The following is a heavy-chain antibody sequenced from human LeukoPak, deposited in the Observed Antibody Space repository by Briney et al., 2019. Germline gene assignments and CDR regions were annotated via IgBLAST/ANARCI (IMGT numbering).Heavy chain of an antibody. CDR3: AFDY. V-gene: IGHV3-7*01. CDR2: INHDGIHT. CDR1: GFTFSNNW. D-gene: IGHD2-21*01. Sequence: GGSLRLSCVASGFTFSNNWMAWVRQAPGKGPELVAHINHDGIHTGYIDSVKGRFTISRDKSKNSLYLQLNSLMYYCAQYLSRAFDYWGQGSLITVSS. J-gene: IGHJ4*02.